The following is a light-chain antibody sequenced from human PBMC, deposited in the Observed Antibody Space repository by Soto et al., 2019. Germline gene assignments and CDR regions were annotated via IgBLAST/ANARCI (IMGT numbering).Light chain of an antibody. CDR1: QRVSSN. Sequence: EIVLTQAPGTLALSPGESATLSSRASQRVSSNFLACYQQNPAQSPRLLIYGASTSTTATSAPFTRSGTRAEFTLTISCLQSEDFAVYFCQKYDHWPAITFGPGTRLEIK. V-gene: IGKV3-15*01. CDR3: QKYDHWPAIT. J-gene: IGKJ5*01. CDR2: GAS.